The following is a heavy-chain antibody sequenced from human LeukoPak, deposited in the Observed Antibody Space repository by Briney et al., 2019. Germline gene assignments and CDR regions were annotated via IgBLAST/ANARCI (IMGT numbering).Heavy chain of an antibody. CDR2: IYPGDSDT. D-gene: IGHD3-3*01. CDR1: GYSFTSYW. Sequence: GESLKISCKGYGYSFTSYWIGWVRQMPGKGLEWMGIIYPGDSDTRYSPSFQGQVTISADKSISTAYLQWSSLKASDTAMYYCARHRGTTFGVVSEEDYGMDVWGQGTTVTVSS. CDR3: ARHRGTTFGVVSEEDYGMDV. J-gene: IGHJ6*02. V-gene: IGHV5-51*01.